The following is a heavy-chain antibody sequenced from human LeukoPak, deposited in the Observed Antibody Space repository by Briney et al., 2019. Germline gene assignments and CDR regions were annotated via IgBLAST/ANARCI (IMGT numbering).Heavy chain of an antibody. J-gene: IGHJ4*02. CDR2: IKADGTYT. D-gene: IGHD5-24*01. Sequence: GGSLRLSCAASGFTFKNYWMHWVRQAPGEGLVWVARIKADGTYTSYADSVKGRFTISRDNAKNTVFLQMNSLRAEDTAVYYCARDFDMATTPGDDFDFWGQGTLVTVSS. CDR3: ARDFDMATTPGDDFDF. V-gene: IGHV3-74*01. CDR1: GFTFKNYW.